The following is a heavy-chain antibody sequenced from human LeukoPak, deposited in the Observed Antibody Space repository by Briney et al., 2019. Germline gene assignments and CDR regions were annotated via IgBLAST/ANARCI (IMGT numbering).Heavy chain of an antibody. V-gene: IGHV4-59*01. J-gene: IGHJ4*02. CDR1: GGSISSYY. Sequence: PSETLSLTCTVSGGSISSYYWSWIRQPPGKGLEWIGYIYYSGSTNYNPSLKSRVTISVDTSKNQFSLKLSSVTAADTAVYYCARDLGWLLYGGYFDYWGQGTLVTVSS. CDR3: ARDLGWLLYGGYFDY. CDR2: IYYSGST. D-gene: IGHD3-9*01.